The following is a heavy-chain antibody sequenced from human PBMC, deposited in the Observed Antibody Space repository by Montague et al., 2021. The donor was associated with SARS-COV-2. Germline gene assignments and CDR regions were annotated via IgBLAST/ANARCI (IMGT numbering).Heavy chain of an antibody. V-gene: IGHV3-7*01. CDR1: GFTFSNFW. CDR2: IGPDGGDK. Sequence: SLRLSCAVSGFTFSNFWMTWVRRTPGKGLEWVANIGPDGGDKYYMDSVKGRFTISRDNAKNSLYLQINSLRAEDSAVYYCTGEGYNAYWGPGTLLTVSS. D-gene: IGHD5-24*01. CDR3: TGEGYNAY. J-gene: IGHJ4*02.